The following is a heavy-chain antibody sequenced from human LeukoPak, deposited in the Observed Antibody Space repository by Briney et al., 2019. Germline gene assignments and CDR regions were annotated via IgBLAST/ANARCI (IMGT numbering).Heavy chain of an antibody. D-gene: IGHD3-10*01. CDR3: ARGRNWYYGSGSYGPLYYYGMDV. J-gene: IGHJ6*02. CDR2: INHSGST. CDR1: GGSISSSSYY. V-gene: IGHV4-39*07. Sequence: PSETLSLTCTVSGGSISSSSYYWGWIRQPPGKGLEWIGEINHSGSTNYNPSLKSRVTISVDTSKNQFSLKLSSVTAADTAVYYCARGRNWYYGSGSYGPLYYYGMDVWGQGTTVTVSS.